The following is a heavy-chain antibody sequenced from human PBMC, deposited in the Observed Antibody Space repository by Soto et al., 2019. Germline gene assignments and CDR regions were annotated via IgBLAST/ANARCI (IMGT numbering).Heavy chain of an antibody. V-gene: IGHV4-34*01. J-gene: IGHJ4*02. Sequence: SETLSLTCAVYGGSFSGYYWSWIRQPPGKGLEWIGEINHRGSTNYNPSLKSRVTISVDTSKNQFSVKLRSVTAADTAVYYCARGLMDYYDSSGYYYFDYWGQGTLVTVSS. CDR3: ARGLMDYYDSSGYYYFDY. CDR1: GGSFSGYY. CDR2: INHRGST. D-gene: IGHD3-22*01.